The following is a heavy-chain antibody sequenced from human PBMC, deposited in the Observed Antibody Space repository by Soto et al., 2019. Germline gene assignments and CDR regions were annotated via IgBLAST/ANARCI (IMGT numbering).Heavy chain of an antibody. D-gene: IGHD3-9*01. Sequence: SVKVSCKASGFTFTSSAVQWVRQARGQRLEWIGWIVVGSGNTNYAQKFQERVTITRDMSTSTAYMELSSLRSEDTAVYYSAADGARYFDWSPYYFDYGGQGTLVTVSS. CDR1: GFTFTSSA. J-gene: IGHJ4*02. V-gene: IGHV1-58*01. CDR3: AADGARYFDWSPYYFDY. CDR2: IVVGSGNT.